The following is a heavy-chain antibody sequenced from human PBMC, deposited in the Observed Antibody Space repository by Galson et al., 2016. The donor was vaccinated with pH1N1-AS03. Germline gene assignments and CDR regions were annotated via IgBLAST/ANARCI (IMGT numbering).Heavy chain of an antibody. V-gene: IGHV3-9*01. J-gene: IGHJ6*03. D-gene: IGHD2/OR15-2a*01. CDR2: ISWNGFNT. CDR3: AKAYSTYYYYMDV. Sequence: SLRLSCAAPGFTFNEYAMHWVRQSPGKGLEWVSGISWNGFNTDYGDSVKGRFTISRDNARGSLFLQMDSLRPEDTALYYCAKAYSTYYYYMDVWGKGTTVTVSS. CDR1: GFTFNEYA.